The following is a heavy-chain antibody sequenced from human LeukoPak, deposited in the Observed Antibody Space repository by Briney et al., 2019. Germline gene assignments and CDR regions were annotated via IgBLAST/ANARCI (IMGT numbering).Heavy chain of an antibody. J-gene: IGHJ4*02. CDR3: ARPKASSSWIDY. Sequence: ASVKVSCKASGYTFTSYYMHWVRQAPGQGLEWMGWISAYNGNTNYAQKLQGRVTMTTDTSTSTAYMELRSLRSDDTAVYYCARPKASSSWIDYWGQGTLVTVSS. V-gene: IGHV1-18*04. CDR2: ISAYNGNT. CDR1: GYTFTSYY. D-gene: IGHD6-13*01.